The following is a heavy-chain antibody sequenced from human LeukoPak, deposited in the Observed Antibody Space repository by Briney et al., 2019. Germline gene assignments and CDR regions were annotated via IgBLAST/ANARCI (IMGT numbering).Heavy chain of an antibody. Sequence: PSETLSLTCTVSGGSISSYYWSWIRQPAGKGLEWIGSIYYSGNTFYIPSLKSRLTISLDTSKNQFSLKLSSVTAADAAVYYCARWLQLDDAFDIWGQGTMVTVSS. CDR1: GGSISSYY. J-gene: IGHJ3*02. CDR2: IYYSGNT. D-gene: IGHD5-24*01. V-gene: IGHV4-59*01. CDR3: ARWLQLDDAFDI.